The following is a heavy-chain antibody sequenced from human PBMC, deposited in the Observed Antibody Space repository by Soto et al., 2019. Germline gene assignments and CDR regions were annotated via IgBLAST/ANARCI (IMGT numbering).Heavy chain of an antibody. CDR3: ARSINDIGSYYYYGMDV. CDR1: GFTFSSYS. J-gene: IGHJ6*02. CDR2: ISSSSSYI. V-gene: IGHV3-21*01. D-gene: IGHD3-9*01. Sequence: GSLRLSCAASGFTFSSYSMNWVRQAPGKGLEWVSSISSSSSYIYYADSVKGRFTISRDNAKNSLYLQMNSLRAEDTAVYYCARSINDIGSYYYYGMDVWGQGTTVTVSS.